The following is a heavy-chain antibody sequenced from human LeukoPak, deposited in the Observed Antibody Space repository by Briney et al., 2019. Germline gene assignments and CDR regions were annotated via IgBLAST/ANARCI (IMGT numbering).Heavy chain of an antibody. CDR3: ASNIVVVPDNWFDP. D-gene: IGHD2-2*01. CDR1: GGSISSGSYY. V-gene: IGHV4-61*02. Sequence: SETLSLTCTVSGGSISSGSYYWSWIRQPAGKGLEWIGRIYTSGSTYYNPSLKSRVTISVDTSKNQFSLKLSSVTAADTAVYYCASNIVVVPDNWFDPWGQGTLVTVSS. J-gene: IGHJ5*02. CDR2: IYTSGST.